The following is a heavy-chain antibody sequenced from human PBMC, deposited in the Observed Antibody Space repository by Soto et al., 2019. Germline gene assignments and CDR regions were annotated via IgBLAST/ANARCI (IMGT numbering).Heavy chain of an antibody. J-gene: IGHJ5*02. V-gene: IGHV3-33*01. CDR1: GFTFSSYG. CDR2: IWYDGSNK. D-gene: IGHD2-2*01. CDR3: ARDRLVAPAVNWFVP. Sequence: GGSLRLSCAASGFTFSSYGMHWVRQAPGKGLEWVAVIWYDGSNKYYADSVKGRFTISRDNSKNTLYLQMNSLRAEDTAVYYCARDRLVAPAVNWFVPWGQGTLVTVSS.